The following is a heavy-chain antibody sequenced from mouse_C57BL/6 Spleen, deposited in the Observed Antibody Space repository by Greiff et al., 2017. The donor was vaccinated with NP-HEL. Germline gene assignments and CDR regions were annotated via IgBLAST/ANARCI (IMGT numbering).Heavy chain of an antibody. CDR3: ARQYRDGYYGY. D-gene: IGHD2-3*01. CDR1: GYTFTSYW. J-gene: IGHJ2*01. Sequence: EVQLQQSGTELVKPGASVKLSCKASGYTFTSYWMHWVKQRPGQGLEWIGYINPNNGGTSYNQKFKGKATLTVNKSSSTAYMELRSLTSEDSAVYYCARQYRDGYYGYWGQGTTLTVSS. V-gene: IGHV1-22*01. CDR2: INPNNGGT.